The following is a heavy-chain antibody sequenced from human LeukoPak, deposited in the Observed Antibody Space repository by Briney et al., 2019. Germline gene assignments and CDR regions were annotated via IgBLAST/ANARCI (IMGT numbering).Heavy chain of an antibody. CDR3: ARDGTWLFDY. Sequence: GGSLRLSCAASGFTFSSYWMHWVRQAPGKGLVWVSRINTDGTNTRYADSVKGRFTISRDNAKNTLYLQLNSLRAEDTAVYYCARDGTWLFDYWGQGTLVTVFS. CDR1: GFTFSSYW. V-gene: IGHV3-74*01. J-gene: IGHJ4*02. D-gene: IGHD3-22*01. CDR2: INTDGTNT.